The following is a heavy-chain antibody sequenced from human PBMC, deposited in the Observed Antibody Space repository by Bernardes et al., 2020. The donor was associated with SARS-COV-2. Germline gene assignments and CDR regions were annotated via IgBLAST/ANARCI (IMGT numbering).Heavy chain of an antibody. CDR3: AKDSPITIFGVVIIGGVDV. Sequence: GGSLRLSCAASGFTFSSYAMSWVRQAPGKGLEWVSAISGSGGSTYYADSVKGRFTISRDNSKNTLYLQMNSLRAEDTAVYYCAKDSPITIFGVVIIGGVDVWGQGTTVTVSS. J-gene: IGHJ6*02. CDR1: GFTFSSYA. V-gene: IGHV3-23*01. D-gene: IGHD3-3*01. CDR2: ISGSGGST.